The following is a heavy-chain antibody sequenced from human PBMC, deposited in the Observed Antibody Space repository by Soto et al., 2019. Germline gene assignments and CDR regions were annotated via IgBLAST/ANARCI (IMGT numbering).Heavy chain of an antibody. CDR1: GGPFSSYG. J-gene: IGHJ3*02. Sequence: QVHLVQSGAEVKKPGSWVKVSCKASGGPFSSYGFSWVRQAPGQGLEWMGGIIPIIDTTNYARKFQGRVTITADESTSTAYMERSSLTSDDTAAYYCARYMPDDGFDIWGQGTIVTVSS. V-gene: IGHV1-69*01. D-gene: IGHD2-2*01. CDR2: IIPIIDTT. CDR3: ARYMPDDGFDI.